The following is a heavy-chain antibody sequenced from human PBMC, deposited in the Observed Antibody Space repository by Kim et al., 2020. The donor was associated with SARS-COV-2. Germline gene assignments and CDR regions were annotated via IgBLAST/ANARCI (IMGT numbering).Heavy chain of an antibody. Sequence: GGSLRLSCAASGFTFSSYAMHWVRQAPGKGLQWVAVISYDGSNKYYADSVKGRFTISRDNSKNTMYVQMKSLRPEDTAVYYCARVVRMSGSYYNALYYSYGRDVWGQGTTVTLSS. CDR1: GFTFSSYA. J-gene: IGHJ6*02. D-gene: IGHD3-10*01. V-gene: IGHV3-30-3*01. CDR2: ISYDGSNK. CDR3: ARVVRMSGSYYNALYYSYGRDV.